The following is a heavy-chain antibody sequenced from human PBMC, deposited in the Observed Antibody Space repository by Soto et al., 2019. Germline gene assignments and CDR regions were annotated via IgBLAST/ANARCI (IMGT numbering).Heavy chain of an antibody. CDR3: AKDLGYYFDH. V-gene: IGHV3-30*18. Sequence: VQLVESGGGVVQPGRSLRLSCAASGFTFSDYVMHWVRQAPGKGLEWVALISFDGSNQYFADSVKGRFTISRDNSWTTLYLQMNSLRVEDTAVYDCAKDLGYYFDHWGQGALVTVSS. CDR2: ISFDGSNQ. D-gene: IGHD7-27*01. CDR1: GFTFSDYV. J-gene: IGHJ4*02.